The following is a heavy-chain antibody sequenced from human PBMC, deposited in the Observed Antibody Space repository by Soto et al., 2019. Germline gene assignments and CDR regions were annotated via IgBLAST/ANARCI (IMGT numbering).Heavy chain of an antibody. V-gene: IGHV3-11*06. CDR1: GFTFSDYY. J-gene: IGHJ6*02. Sequence: VQLMESGGGLVKPGGSLRLSCAASGFTFSDYYMSWIRQAPGKGLEWVSYISAYSTYTNYADSVKGRFSISRDNADNSLYLQMNSLRADDTGVYYCARDPNGMDVWGQWTTVTVSS. CDR3: ARDPNGMDV. CDR2: ISAYSTYT.